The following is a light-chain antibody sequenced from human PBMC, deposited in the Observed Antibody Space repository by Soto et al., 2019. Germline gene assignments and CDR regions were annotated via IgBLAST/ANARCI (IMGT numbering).Light chain of an antibody. Sequence: SYELTQPPSVSGGPGGTARGSCGGNKVGSRSVHWYQQKPGQAPFLVIYYDSDRSSGMPERFSGSNSGNTATLIISRVEAGDEADYYCQVWEATGDQVVFGGGTKLTVL. CDR2: YDS. J-gene: IGLJ2*01. CDR3: QVWEATGDQVV. CDR1: KVGSRS. V-gene: IGLV3-21*01.